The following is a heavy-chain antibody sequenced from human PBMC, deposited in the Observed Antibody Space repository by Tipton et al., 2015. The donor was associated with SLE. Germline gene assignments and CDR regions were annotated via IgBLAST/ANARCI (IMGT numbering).Heavy chain of an antibody. V-gene: IGHV1-18*01. CDR3: ARFDYDSSLRWFDP. Sequence: QLVQSGAEVKKPGASVKVSCQASGYTFTRYAISWVRQAPGQGLEWMGWISPYNGNTNYAEKLQGRVTMTTDTSASTAYMELRSLRSDDTAVYYCARFDYDSSLRWFDPWGQGTLVTVSS. D-gene: IGHD3-22*01. CDR1: GYTFTRYA. CDR2: ISPYNGNT. J-gene: IGHJ5*02.